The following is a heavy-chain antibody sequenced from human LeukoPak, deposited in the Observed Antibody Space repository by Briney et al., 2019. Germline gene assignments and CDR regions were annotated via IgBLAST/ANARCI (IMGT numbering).Heavy chain of an antibody. CDR3: ARDHNQYYYGSGVSGGWFDP. J-gene: IGHJ5*02. D-gene: IGHD3-10*01. Sequence: GGSLRLSCAASGFTFSSYSMNWVRQAPGKGLEWVSYISSSSSTIYYADSVKGRFTISRDNAKNSLYLQMNSLRAEDTAVYYCARDHNQYYYGSGVSGGWFDPWGQGTLVTVSS. CDR2: ISSSSSTI. CDR1: GFTFSSYS. V-gene: IGHV3-48*04.